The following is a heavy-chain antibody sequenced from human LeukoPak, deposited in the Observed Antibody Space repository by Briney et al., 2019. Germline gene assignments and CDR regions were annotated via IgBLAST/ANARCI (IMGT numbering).Heavy chain of an antibody. CDR2: IKSKTDGGTT. V-gene: IGHV3-15*01. Sequence: GGSLRLSCAASGFTFSNAWMSWVRQAPGQGLEWVGLIKSKTDGGTTDYAAPVKGRFTISRDDSKNTLYLQMNSLKTEDTAVYYCTTDLTTVTTRYYYYYYYMDVWGKGTTVTVSS. CDR3: TTDLTTVTTRYYYYYYYMDV. J-gene: IGHJ6*03. D-gene: IGHD4-17*01. CDR1: GFTFSNAW.